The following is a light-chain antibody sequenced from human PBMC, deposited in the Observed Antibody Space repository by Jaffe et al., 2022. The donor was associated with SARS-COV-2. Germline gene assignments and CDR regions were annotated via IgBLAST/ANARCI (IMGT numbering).Light chain of an antibody. Sequence: SSELTQDPAMSVALGQTVRITCQGDSLRSYYASWYQQKPGQAPVLVIYSKNNRPSGIPDRFSGSSSGNTASLTITGAQAEDEADYYCNSRDSSSNHYVFGTGTKVTVL. V-gene: IGLV3-19*01. J-gene: IGLJ1*01. CDR1: SLRSYY. CDR3: NSRDSSSNHYV. CDR2: SKN.